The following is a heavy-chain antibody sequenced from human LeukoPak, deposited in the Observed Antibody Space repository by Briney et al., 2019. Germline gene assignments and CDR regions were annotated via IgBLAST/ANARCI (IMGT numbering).Heavy chain of an antibody. Sequence: GGSLRLSCAASGFTFDDYAMHWVRQAPGKGLEWVSGISWNSGSIGYADSVEGRFTISRDNAKNSLYLQMNSLRAEDTALYYCAKDEGYWGQGTLVTVSS. CDR2: ISWNSGSI. V-gene: IGHV3-9*01. CDR1: GFTFDDYA. J-gene: IGHJ4*02. CDR3: AKDEGY.